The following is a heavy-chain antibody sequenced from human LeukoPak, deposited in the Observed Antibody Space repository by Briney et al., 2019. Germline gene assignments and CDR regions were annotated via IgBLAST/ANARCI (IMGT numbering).Heavy chain of an antibody. CDR3: ARTLTYYYDSSGYLLRAQNDY. Sequence: ASVKVSCKASGYTFTGYYMHWVRQAPGQGLEWMGRINPNSGGTNYAQKFQGRVTMTRDTSISTAYMELSRQRSDDTAVYYCARTLTYYYDSSGYLLRAQNDYWGQGTLVTVSS. D-gene: IGHD3-22*01. J-gene: IGHJ4*02. V-gene: IGHV1-2*06. CDR1: GYTFTGYY. CDR2: INPNSGGT.